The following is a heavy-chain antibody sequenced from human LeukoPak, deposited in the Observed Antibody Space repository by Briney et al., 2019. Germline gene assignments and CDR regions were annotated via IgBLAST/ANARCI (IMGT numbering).Heavy chain of an antibody. CDR2: TNSDGSST. V-gene: IGHV3-74*01. Sequence: AGSLRLSCAASGFTFSSYWMHWVRQAPGKGLVWVSRTNSDGSSTSYADSVKGRFTTSRDNAKNTLYLQTNSLGATDQAVSLCARISRGCYVRDFFVYWGGGTLDSVSS. D-gene: IGHD5-24*01. CDR3: ARISRGCYVRDFFVY. J-gene: IGHJ4*02. CDR1: GFTFSSYW.